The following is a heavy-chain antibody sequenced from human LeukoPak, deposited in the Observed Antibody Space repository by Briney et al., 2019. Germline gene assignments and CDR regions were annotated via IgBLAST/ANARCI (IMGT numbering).Heavy chain of an antibody. Sequence: GGSLRLSCAASGFTFSSYGMHWVRQAPGKGLVWVSRIKSDGTTTNYADSVKGRFTISRDNAKNTLYLQMNSLRVEDVAVYYCTREAGGNGFNLGYFDLWGRGTLVTVSS. CDR3: TREAGGNGFNLGYFDL. CDR2: IKSDGTTT. D-gene: IGHD5-24*01. CDR1: GFTFSSYG. V-gene: IGHV3-74*01. J-gene: IGHJ2*01.